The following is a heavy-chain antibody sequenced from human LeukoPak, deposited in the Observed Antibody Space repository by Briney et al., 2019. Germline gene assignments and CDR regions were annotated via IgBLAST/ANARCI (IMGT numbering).Heavy chain of an antibody. V-gene: IGHV3-15*01. D-gene: IGHD3-16*02. CDR2: IKSKTDGGTT. CDR3: TTDRTSMITFGGVIVVPIDY. CDR1: RFTFSNAW. Sequence: PGGSLRLSCAASRFTFSNAWMSWVRQAPGKGLEWVGRIKSKTDGGTTDYAAPVKGRFTISRDDSKNTLYLQMNSLKTEDTAVYYCTTDRTSMITFGGVIVVPIDYWGQGTLVTVSS. J-gene: IGHJ4*02.